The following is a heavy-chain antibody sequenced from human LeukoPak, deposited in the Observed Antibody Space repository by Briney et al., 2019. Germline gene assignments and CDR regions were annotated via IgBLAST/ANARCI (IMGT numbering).Heavy chain of an antibody. J-gene: IGHJ4*02. CDR1: GGSISSSSVY. CDR2: ISYSGSTT. V-gene: IGHV4-39*02. CDR3: ARDPSRIAAAGMDY. D-gene: IGHD6-13*01. Sequence: KPSETLSLTCTVSGGSISSSSVYWGWIRQPPGKGLEWIATISYSGSTTSYNPSLKSRVTISVDTSKNQFSLKLNSVTAADTAVYYCARDPSRIAAAGMDYWGQGTLVTVSS.